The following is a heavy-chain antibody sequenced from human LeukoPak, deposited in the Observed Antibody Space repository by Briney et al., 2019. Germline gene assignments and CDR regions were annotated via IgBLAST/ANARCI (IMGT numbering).Heavy chain of an antibody. Sequence: SETLSLTCAVSGYSLSSGYYWGWIRQPPGKGLEWIGSIYHRGSTYYNPSLKSRVTISVDTSKNQFSLKLSSVTAADTAVYYCAREGQLPTSYNWFDPWGQGTLVTVSS. V-gene: IGHV4-38-2*02. CDR1: GYSLSSGYY. J-gene: IGHJ5*02. CDR2: IYHRGST. CDR3: AREGQLPTSYNWFDP. D-gene: IGHD2-2*01.